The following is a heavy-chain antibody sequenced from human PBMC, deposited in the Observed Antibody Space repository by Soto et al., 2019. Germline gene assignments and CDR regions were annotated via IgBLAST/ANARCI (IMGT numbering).Heavy chain of an antibody. CDR1: GVRLREYA. J-gene: IGHJ4*01. V-gene: IGHV3-23*01. Sequence: REYLRHSYGGSGVRLREYAMGWVRQAPGKGLEWVSFISDGGRSTYYSDSVKGRFTVSRDNSKNTVYLQLHGLRVEDTAVYFCAFSFYF. CDR3: AFSFYF. D-gene: IGHD3-3*01. CDR2: ISDGGRST.